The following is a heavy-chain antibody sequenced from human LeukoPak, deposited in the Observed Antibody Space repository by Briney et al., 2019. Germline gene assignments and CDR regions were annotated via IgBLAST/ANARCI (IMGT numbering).Heavy chain of an antibody. J-gene: IGHJ4*02. CDR1: GGSISSSSYY. V-gene: IGHV4-39*07. Sequence: PSETLSLTCTVSGGSISSSSYYWGWIRQPPGKGLEWIGSIYYSGSTYYNPSLKSRVTISVDTSKNQFSLKLSSVTAADTAVYYCARSWYYDSSGYYPFDYWGQGTLVTVPS. CDR2: IYYSGST. D-gene: IGHD3-22*01. CDR3: ARSWYYDSSGYYPFDY.